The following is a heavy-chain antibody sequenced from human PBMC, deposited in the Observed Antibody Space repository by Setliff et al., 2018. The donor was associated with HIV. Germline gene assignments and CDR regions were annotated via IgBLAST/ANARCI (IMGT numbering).Heavy chain of an antibody. Sequence: LSLTCTVSGGSISSGSYYWSWIRQPAGKGLEWIGRIYTSGSTNYNPSLKSRVTISVDTSKNQFSLKLSSVTAADTAVYYCARDGYNYYAFDIWGQGTMVTVSS. CDR1: GGSISSGSYY. J-gene: IGHJ3*02. CDR2: IYTSGST. CDR3: ARDGYNYYAFDI. D-gene: IGHD5-12*01. V-gene: IGHV4-61*02.